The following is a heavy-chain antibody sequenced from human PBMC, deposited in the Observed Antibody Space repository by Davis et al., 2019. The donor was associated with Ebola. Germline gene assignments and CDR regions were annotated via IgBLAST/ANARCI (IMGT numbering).Heavy chain of an antibody. V-gene: IGHV3-30*04. CDR3: ARERAYYYGSGSSFDY. Sequence: GESLKISCAASGFTFSSYTLHWVRQAPGKGLEWVAVISYDGDNNYHADSVQGRFTISRDNSKNTLYLQMNSLRAEDTAVYYCARERAYYYGSGSSFDYWGQGTLVTVSS. J-gene: IGHJ4*02. CDR2: ISYDGDNN. D-gene: IGHD3-10*01. CDR1: GFTFSSYT.